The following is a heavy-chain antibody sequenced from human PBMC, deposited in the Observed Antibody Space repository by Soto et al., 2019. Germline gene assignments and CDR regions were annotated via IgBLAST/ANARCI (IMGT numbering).Heavy chain of an antibody. CDR1: GGSIGSGAYY. CDR2: IYDSGST. CDR3: AKADFGDDNWFDP. J-gene: IGHJ5*02. V-gene: IGHV4-31*03. D-gene: IGHD4-17*01. Sequence: QVQLQESGPGLVKPSQTLSLTCTVSGGSIGSGAYYWSWIRQHPGKGLEWIGYIYDSGSTYYNPSLKSRVTMTVDTSKNQFSLKLSSVTAADTAVYYCAKADFGDDNWFDPWGQGTLVTVSS.